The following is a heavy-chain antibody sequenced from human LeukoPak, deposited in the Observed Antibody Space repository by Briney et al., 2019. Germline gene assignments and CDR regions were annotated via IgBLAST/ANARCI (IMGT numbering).Heavy chain of an antibody. V-gene: IGHV3-21*01. CDR3: AREYNSPNRFDY. CDR1: TFTFGSST. J-gene: IGHJ4*02. D-gene: IGHD1-20*01. CDR2: ISSSSSYI. Sequence: GGSLRLSCAASTFTFGSSTMNWVRQAPGKGLEWVSSISSSSSYINYADSVKGRFTISRDNAKNSLYLQMNSLRAEDTAVYYCAREYNSPNRFDYWGQGTLVTVSS.